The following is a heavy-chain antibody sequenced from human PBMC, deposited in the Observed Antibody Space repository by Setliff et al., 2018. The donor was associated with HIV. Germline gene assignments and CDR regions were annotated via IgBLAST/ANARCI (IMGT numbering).Heavy chain of an antibody. CDR1: GGSISSNSYY. D-gene: IGHD1-7*01. CDR2: IYHSGRT. V-gene: IGHV4-39*07. J-gene: IGHJ6*03. Sequence: PSETLSLTCTVSGGSISSNSYYWGWIRPPPGKGLEWIGSIYHSGRTYYDPSLKSRVTISVDTSKNQSSLKLTSVTAADTAVYYCARHRGMTGTTWYNHYMDVWGKGATVTVSS. CDR3: ARHRGMTGTTWYNHYMDV.